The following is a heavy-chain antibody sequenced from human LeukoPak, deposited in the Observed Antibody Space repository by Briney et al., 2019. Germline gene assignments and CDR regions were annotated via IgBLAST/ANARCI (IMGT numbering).Heavy chain of an antibody. J-gene: IGHJ6*02. CDR2: IYYSGST. V-gene: IGHV4-31*03. CDR1: GGSISSSGYY. D-gene: IGHD7-27*01. Sequence: SETLSLTCTISGGSISSSGYYWSWIRQHPGKGLEWIGYIYYSGSTYYNPSLKSRFTISVDTSKNQCSLKLSSVTAADTAVYYCARASRVVSGDDYYYVMDVWGQGTPVTVSS. CDR3: ARASRVVSGDDYYYVMDV.